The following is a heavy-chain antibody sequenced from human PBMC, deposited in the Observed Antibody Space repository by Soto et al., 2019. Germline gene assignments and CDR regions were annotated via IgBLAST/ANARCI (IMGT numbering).Heavy chain of an antibody. J-gene: IGHJ6*02. D-gene: IGHD1-7*01. CDR1: GFTFSSYG. Sequence: GGSLRLSCAASGFTFSSYGMHWVRQAPGKGLEWVAVISYDGSNKYYADSVKGRLTISRDNSKNTLYLQMNSLRAEDTAVYYCAKAPYNWNWTPSGMDVWGQGTTVTVSS. CDR2: ISYDGSNK. V-gene: IGHV3-30*18. CDR3: AKAPYNWNWTPSGMDV.